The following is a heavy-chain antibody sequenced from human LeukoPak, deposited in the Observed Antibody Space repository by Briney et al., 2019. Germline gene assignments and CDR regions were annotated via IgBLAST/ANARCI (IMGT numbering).Heavy chain of an antibody. J-gene: IGHJ4*02. CDR2: TSYDGSNK. CDR1: GFTFRSYG. D-gene: IGHD1-26*01. V-gene: IGHV3-30*18. Sequence: GGSLRLSCAASGFTFRSYGMHWVRQAPGEGLEWVAVTSYDGSNKYYADSVKGRFTISRDNSKNTLYLQMNSLRAEDTAVYFCAKDLRSYSQYYFDYWGQGTLVTVSS. CDR3: AKDLRSYSQYYFDY.